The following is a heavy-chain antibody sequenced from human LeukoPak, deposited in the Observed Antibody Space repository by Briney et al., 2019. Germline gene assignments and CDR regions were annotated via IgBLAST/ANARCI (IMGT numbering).Heavy chain of an antibody. D-gene: IGHD2-2*01. CDR1: GFTFSRYW. Sequence: GGSLRLSCAASGFTFSRYWMHWVRQAPGTGLGWVSRMDSDGSMTDYADSVKGRFPIPRDNPKNTLYLQMNSLRPDDTAVYYCSRGDCPSTTGHNWCDPWGQGTVVTVSS. J-gene: IGHJ5*02. CDR2: MDSDGSMT. CDR3: SRGDCPSTTGHNWCDP. V-gene: IGHV3-74*01.